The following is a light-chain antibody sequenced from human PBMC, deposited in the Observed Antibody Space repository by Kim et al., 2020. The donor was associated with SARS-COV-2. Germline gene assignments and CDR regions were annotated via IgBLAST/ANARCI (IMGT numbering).Light chain of an antibody. CDR2: DAS. J-gene: IGKJ4*01. CDR1: QDITNY. V-gene: IGKV1-33*01. Sequence: ASVGDRVSITCQASQDITNYLNWYQHKSGKAPKLLIYDASNAETVVPSRFSGSGFGTHFTFTISSLQPEDIATYYCKQYDNVPLTFGGGTKVDIK. CDR3: KQYDNVPLT.